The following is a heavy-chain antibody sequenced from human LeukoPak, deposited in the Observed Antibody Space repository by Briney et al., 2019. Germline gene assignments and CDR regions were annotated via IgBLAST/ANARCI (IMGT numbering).Heavy chain of an antibody. CDR3: ARDRRSSGWYFGNNYFDY. Sequence: PGGSLRLSCVASGFTFSRYWMSWVRQAPGKGLEWVANIKLDGSEKYYVDSVKGRFTISRDNAKNSLYLQMNSLRAEDTAVYYCARDRRSSGWYFGNNYFDYWGQGTLVTVSS. J-gene: IGHJ4*02. CDR2: IKLDGSEK. V-gene: IGHV3-7*01. D-gene: IGHD6-19*01. CDR1: GFTFSRYW.